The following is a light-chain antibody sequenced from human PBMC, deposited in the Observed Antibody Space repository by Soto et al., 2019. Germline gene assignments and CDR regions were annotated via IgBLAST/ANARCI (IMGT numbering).Light chain of an antibody. CDR1: SSSIGAGYA. CDR3: QSYDSSLSGPVI. V-gene: IGLV1-40*01. CDR2: GNS. Sequence: QSVLTQPPSVSGAPGQRVTISCTGSSSSIGAGYAVYWYQQLPGTAPKLLIYGNSNRPSGVPDRFSGSKSGTSASLAITGLQAEDEADYYCQSYDSSLSGPVIFGGGTKLTVL. J-gene: IGLJ2*01.